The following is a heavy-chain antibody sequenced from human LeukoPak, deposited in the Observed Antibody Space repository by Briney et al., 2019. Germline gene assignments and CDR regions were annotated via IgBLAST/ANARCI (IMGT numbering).Heavy chain of an antibody. CDR3: ARKNYDNSGYFHH. Sequence: GGSLRLSCAASGFTFSSYIMNWVRRAPGKGLEWVSSITSRSSYIYYADSVKGRFTTSRDNAKNSLYLQMNSLRAEDTAVYYCARKNYDNSGYFHHWGQGTLVTVSS. J-gene: IGHJ1*01. CDR2: ITSRSSYI. CDR1: GFTFSSYI. V-gene: IGHV3-21*01. D-gene: IGHD3-22*01.